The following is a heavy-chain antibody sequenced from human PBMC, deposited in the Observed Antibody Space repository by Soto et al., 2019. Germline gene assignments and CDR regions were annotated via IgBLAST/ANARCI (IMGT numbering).Heavy chain of an antibody. Sequence: ASVKVSCNASGGTFSSYAISWVRQAPGQGLEWMGGIIPIFGTANYAQKFQGRVTITADESTSTAYMELSSLRSEDTAVYYCARVGEYSSSYYFDYWGQGTLVTVSS. CDR3: ARVGEYSSSYYFDY. J-gene: IGHJ4*02. D-gene: IGHD6-6*01. CDR2: IIPIFGTA. CDR1: GGTFSSYA. V-gene: IGHV1-69*13.